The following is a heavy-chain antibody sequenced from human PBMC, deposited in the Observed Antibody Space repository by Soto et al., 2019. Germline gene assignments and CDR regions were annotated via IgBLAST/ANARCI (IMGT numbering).Heavy chain of an antibody. V-gene: IGHV4-34*01. J-gene: IGHJ4*02. D-gene: IGHD1-26*01. Sequence: TSETLSLTCAVYVGSLSRYYWSWIRQPPGKWLEWIGEINHSGSTNXTPSLKSRVXISVDTSKNQFXLKLSXFTSADTAVYYCARGSEWELQHDYWRQRTLVTVSS. CDR2: INHSGST. CDR1: VGSLSRYY. CDR3: ARGSEWELQHDY.